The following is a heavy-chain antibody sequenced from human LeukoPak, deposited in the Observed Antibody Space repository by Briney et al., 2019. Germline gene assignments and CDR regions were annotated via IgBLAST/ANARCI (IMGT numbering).Heavy chain of an antibody. CDR2: IGGRDGST. D-gene: IGHD3-10*01. V-gene: IGHV3-23*01. CDR3: AKGHYYGSGSLDY. Sequence: GGSLRLSCAASGLTFSSYGMSWVRQAPGKGLEWVSAIGGRDGSTYYADSVKGRFTISRDNSKNTLYVQMNSLRAEDTAVYYCAKGHYYGSGSLDYWGQGTLVTVSS. J-gene: IGHJ4*02. CDR1: GLTFSSYG.